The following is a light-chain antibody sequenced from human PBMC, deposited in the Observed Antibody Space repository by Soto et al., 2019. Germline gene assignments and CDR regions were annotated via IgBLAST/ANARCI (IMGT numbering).Light chain of an antibody. CDR3: QQFNSYPWT. CDR2: AAS. Sequence: DIQMTQSPSTLSASIGDRVTITCRASQSISSWLAWYQQNPGKAPKLLIYAASSLQSGVPSRFSGSGSGTDFTLTISSLQPDDFATYYCQQFNSYPWTFGQGTKVDIK. J-gene: IGKJ1*01. V-gene: IGKV1-5*01. CDR1: QSISSW.